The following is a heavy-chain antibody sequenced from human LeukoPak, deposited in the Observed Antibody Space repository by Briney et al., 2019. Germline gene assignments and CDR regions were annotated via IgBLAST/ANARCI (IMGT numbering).Heavy chain of an antibody. CDR2: ISGSGGST. CDR1: GFTFSSYA. D-gene: IGHD3-9*01. CDR3: ATYYDILTGYYTTPIGY. J-gene: IGHJ4*02. Sequence: SGGSLRLSCAASGFTFSSYAMSWVRQAPGKGLEWVSAISGSGGSTYYADSVKGRFTISRDNSKNTLYLQMNRLRAEDTAVYYCATYYDILTGYYTTPIGYWGQGTLVTVSS. V-gene: IGHV3-23*01.